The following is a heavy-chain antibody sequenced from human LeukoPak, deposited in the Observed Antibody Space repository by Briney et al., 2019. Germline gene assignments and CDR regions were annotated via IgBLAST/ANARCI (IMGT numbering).Heavy chain of an antibody. CDR1: GFTFSDYY. CDR2: ISSSGRPL. CDR3: ARAYYYDSSGYYPDAFDI. V-gene: IGHV3-11*04. D-gene: IGHD3-22*01. J-gene: IGHJ3*02. Sequence: GGSLRLSCAASGFTFSDYYMSWIPRAPGKGLEWVSYISSSGRPLYYADSVKGRFTISRDNAKNSLYLQMNSLRAEDTAVYYCARAYYYDSSGYYPDAFDIWGQGTMVTVSS.